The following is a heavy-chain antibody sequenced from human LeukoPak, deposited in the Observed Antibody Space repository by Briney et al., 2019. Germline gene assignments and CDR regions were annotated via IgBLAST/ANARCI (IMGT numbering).Heavy chain of an antibody. J-gene: IGHJ2*01. CDR3: ARDHGTRAAAGSIYWYFDL. Sequence: ASVKVSCKASGYTFTSYGISWVRQAPGQGLEWMGWISAYNGNTNYAQKLQGRVTMTTDTSTSIAYMELRSLRSDDTAVYYCARDHGTRAAAGSIYWYFDLWGRGTLVTVSS. V-gene: IGHV1-18*01. CDR1: GYTFTSYG. D-gene: IGHD6-13*01. CDR2: ISAYNGNT.